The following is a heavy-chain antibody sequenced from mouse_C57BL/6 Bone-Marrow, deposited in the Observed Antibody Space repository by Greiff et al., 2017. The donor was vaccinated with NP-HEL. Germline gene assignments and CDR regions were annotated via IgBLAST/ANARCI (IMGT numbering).Heavy chain of an antibody. CDR1: GFTFSDYG. V-gene: IGHV5-15*01. Sequence: DVQLVESGGGLVQPGGSLKLSCAASGFTFSDYGMAWVRQAPRKGPEWVAFISNLAYSIYYAETVTGRFTISRENGKHNLYLEMSSLRSEDTAMCYCARLGCSWYFDVWGTGTTVTVSS. CDR2: ISNLAYSI. D-gene: IGHD3-3*01. CDR3: ARLGCSWYFDV. J-gene: IGHJ1*03.